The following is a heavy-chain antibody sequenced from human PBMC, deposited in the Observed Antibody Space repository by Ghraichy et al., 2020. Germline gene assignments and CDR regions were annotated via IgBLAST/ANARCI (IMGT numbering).Heavy chain of an antibody. CDR2: ISYDGSNK. CDR1: GFTFSSYG. D-gene: IGHD3-22*01. V-gene: IGHV3-30*18. Sequence: GGSLRLSCAASGFTFSSYGMHWVRQAPGKGLEWVAVISYDGSNKYYADSVKGRFTISRDNSKNTLYLQMNSLRAEDTAVYYCAKDPYDSSGYFAFDIWGQGTMVTVSS. J-gene: IGHJ3*02. CDR3: AKDPYDSSGYFAFDI.